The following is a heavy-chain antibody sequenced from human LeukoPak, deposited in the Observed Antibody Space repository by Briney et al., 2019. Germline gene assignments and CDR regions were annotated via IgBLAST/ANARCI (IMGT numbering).Heavy chain of an antibody. Sequence: ASVKVSCKVSGYTLTELSMHWVRQAPGKGLEWMGGFDPEDGETIYAQKFQGRVTMTEDTSTDTAYMELSSPRSEDTAVYYCATVIAARAYYFDYWGQGTLVTVSS. J-gene: IGHJ4*02. D-gene: IGHD6-6*01. CDR1: GYTLTELS. CDR2: FDPEDGET. CDR3: ATVIAARAYYFDY. V-gene: IGHV1-24*01.